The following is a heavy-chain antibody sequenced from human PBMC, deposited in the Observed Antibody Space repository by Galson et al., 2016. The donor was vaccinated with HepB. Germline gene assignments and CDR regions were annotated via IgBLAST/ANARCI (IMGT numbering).Heavy chain of an antibody. J-gene: IGHJ5*02. CDR1: VDSISSTYW. CDR3: ARNGVGLRPGYQFDP. Sequence: SETLSLTCAVSVDSISSTYWWTWVRQPPRKGLEWIGEIHHGGTTHYNPSLKSRVTISVDKSKNQFSLMLTSVTDADTAVYYCARNGVGLRPGYQFDPWGQGTLVTFSS. V-gene: IGHV4-4*02. D-gene: IGHD2-8*01. CDR2: IHHGGTT.